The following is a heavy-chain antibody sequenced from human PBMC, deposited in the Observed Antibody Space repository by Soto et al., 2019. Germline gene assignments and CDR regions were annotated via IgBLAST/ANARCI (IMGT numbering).Heavy chain of an antibody. D-gene: IGHD6-19*01. Sequence: QLQLQESGPGLVRPSETLSLTCTVSGGSITSNSYNWGWVRQPPGKGLEWIGDIHYRGSTFYNPSLESRVTISVDTSKDQFSLRLNSVTAADTAVYYCATWARGVAGRYFDLWGRGTLVTVSS. J-gene: IGHJ2*01. V-gene: IGHV4-39*01. CDR1: GGSITSNSYN. CDR2: IHYRGST. CDR3: ATWARGVAGRYFDL.